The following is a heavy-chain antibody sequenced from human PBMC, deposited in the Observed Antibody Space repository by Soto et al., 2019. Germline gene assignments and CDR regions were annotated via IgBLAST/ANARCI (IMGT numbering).Heavy chain of an antibody. V-gene: IGHV3-74*01. CDR2: INSDGSST. CDR1: GFTCSSYW. CDR3: ARADRTGDAFDI. Sequence: GGSLRLSCAASGFTCSSYWMHWVRQAPGKGLVWVSRINSDGSSTSYADSVKGRFTISRDDAKNTLYLQMNSLRAEDTAVYYCARADRTGDAFDIWGQGTMVTVSS. J-gene: IGHJ3*02.